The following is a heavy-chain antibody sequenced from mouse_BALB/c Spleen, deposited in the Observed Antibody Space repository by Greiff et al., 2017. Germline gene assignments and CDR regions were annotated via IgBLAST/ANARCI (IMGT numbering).Heavy chain of an antibody. CDR2: ISNGGGST. V-gene: IGHV5-12-2*01. CDR1: GFTFSSYT. J-gene: IGHJ4*01. D-gene: IGHD2-3*01. CDR3: ARDGPMDY. Sequence: EVQLVESGGGLVQPGGSLKLSCAASGFTFSSYTMSWVRQTPEKRLEWVAYISNGGGSTYYPDTVKGRFTISRDNAKNTLYLQMSSLKSEDTAMYYCARDGPMDYWGQGTSVTVSS.